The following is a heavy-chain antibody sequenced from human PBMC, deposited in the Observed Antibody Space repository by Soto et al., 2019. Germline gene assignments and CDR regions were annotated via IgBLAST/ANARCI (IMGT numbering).Heavy chain of an antibody. CDR2: ISGSGGST. Sequence: RGSLRLSCAASGFTFSSYAMSWVRQAPGKGLEWVSAISGSGGSTYYADSVKGRFTISRDNAKNTLYLQMNSLRAEDTAVYYCARDFRALLEDIVVVPAAMLEDYYYGMEVWGQGTTVTVSS. J-gene: IGHJ6*02. CDR1: GFTFSSYA. CDR3: ARDFRALLEDIVVVPAAMLEDYYYGMEV. D-gene: IGHD2-2*01. V-gene: IGHV3-23*01.